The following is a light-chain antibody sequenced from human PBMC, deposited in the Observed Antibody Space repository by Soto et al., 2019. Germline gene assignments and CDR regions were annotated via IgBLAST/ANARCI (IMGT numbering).Light chain of an antibody. J-gene: IGLJ2*01. CDR2: EVT. V-gene: IGLV2-14*01. Sequence: QSALTQPASVSGSPGQSITISCTGTSSDVGAYIYVSWYQHHPGKAPKVMIYEVTNRPSGVSDRFSGSKFGNTASLTISGLRAEDEADYYCSSYTASSTVVFGGGTQLTVL. CDR1: SSDVGAYIY. CDR3: SSYTASSTVV.